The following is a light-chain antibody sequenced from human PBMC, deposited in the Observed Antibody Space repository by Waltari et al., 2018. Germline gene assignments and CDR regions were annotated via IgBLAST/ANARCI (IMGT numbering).Light chain of an antibody. CDR1: QSVSNS. J-gene: IGKJ2*01. CDR3: QQRTKWLYT. V-gene: IGKV3-11*01. CDR2: DAS. Sequence: EIVLTQSPATLSLSPGERATLSCRASQSVSNSLAWYQQKPGQAPRLLISDASNRATGIPARFSGSGSGTDFTLTISSLEPEDFAVYYCQQRTKWLYTFGQGTKLEIK.